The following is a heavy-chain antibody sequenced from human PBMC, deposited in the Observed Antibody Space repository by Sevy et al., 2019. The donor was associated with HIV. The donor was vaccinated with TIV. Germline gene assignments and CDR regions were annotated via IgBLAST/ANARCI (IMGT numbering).Heavy chain of an antibody. CDR3: ARGHYAMDV. Sequence: GGSLRLSCRASDFILENYWMTWVRQTSGQGLEWVATIKLDGSDKYYGDSVKGRFTISRDNSKKSLYLQMNSLRAEDTAVYICARGHYAMDVWGQGTTVTVSS. CDR1: DFILENYW. CDR2: IKLDGSDK. J-gene: IGHJ6*02. V-gene: IGHV3-7*03.